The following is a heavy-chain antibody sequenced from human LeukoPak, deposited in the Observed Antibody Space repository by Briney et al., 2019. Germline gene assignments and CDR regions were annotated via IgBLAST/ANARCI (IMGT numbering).Heavy chain of an antibody. D-gene: IGHD6-19*01. CDR1: GGSISSSSYY. V-gene: IGHV4-39*07. CDR3: ARLRQWLVPNYFDY. CDR2: INHSGST. J-gene: IGHJ4*02. Sequence: ASETLSLTCTVSGGSISSSSYYWGWIRQPPGKGLEWIGEINHSGSTNYNPSLKSRVTISVDTSKNQFSLKLSSVTAADTAVYYCARLRQWLVPNYFDYWGQGTLVTVSS.